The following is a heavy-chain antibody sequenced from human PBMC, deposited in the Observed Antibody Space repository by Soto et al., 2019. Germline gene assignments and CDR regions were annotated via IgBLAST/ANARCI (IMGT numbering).Heavy chain of an antibody. Sequence: GGSLSLSCAASGFTFSNYVMSWVRQAPGKGLEWVSSISGSGDNTYYADSVQGRLTISRDNSKNTLFLQMNSLRAGDTAVYYCAKDIVRVTMIVGVGVGYYYGMDGWGQGTTVTVSS. V-gene: IGHV3-23*01. CDR1: GFTFSNYV. J-gene: IGHJ6*02. D-gene: IGHD3-22*01. CDR2: ISGSGDNT. CDR3: AKDIVRVTMIVGVGVGYYYGMDG.